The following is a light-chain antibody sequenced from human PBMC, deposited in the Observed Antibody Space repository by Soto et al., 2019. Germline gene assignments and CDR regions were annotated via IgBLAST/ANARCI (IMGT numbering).Light chain of an antibody. J-gene: IGKJ1*01. CDR3: QQRSNWPPDWT. Sequence: EIVLTQSPATLSLSPGERATLSCRASQSVSSYLAWYQQKPGQAPRLLIYDASNRATGIPARFSGSGSGTDFTLTISSLVPEDFAVYYCQQRSNWPPDWTFGQGTKVDIK. CDR1: QSVSSY. CDR2: DAS. V-gene: IGKV3-11*01.